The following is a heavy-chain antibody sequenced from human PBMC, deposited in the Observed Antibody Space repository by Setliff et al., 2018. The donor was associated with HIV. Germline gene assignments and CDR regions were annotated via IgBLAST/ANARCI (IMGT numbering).Heavy chain of an antibody. D-gene: IGHD4-17*01. V-gene: IGHV4-31*03. J-gene: IGHJ5*02. CDR2: IYYSGST. CDR1: GGSISSGGYY. Sequence: KTSETLSLTCTVSGGSISSGGYYWSWIRQHPGKGLEWIGYIYYSGSTYYNPSLKSRVTMSVDTSKTQFSLKLSSVTAADTAVYYCAGGGRSTVTQWAWFDPWGQGTLVTVSS. CDR3: AGGGRSTVTQWAWFDP.